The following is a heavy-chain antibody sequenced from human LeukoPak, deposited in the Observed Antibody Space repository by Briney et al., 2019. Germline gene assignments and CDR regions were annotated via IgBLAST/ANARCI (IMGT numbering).Heavy chain of an antibody. Sequence: GASVKVSCKASGYTFTTYAMHWVRQAPGQRLEWMGWINAGNGNTKYSQKFQGRVTITRDTSASTAYMELSSLRSEDTAVYYCAREVHSSGWDYWGQGTLVTVSS. J-gene: IGHJ4*02. CDR3: AREVHSSGWDY. D-gene: IGHD6-19*01. V-gene: IGHV1-3*01. CDR1: GYTFTTYA. CDR2: INAGNGNT.